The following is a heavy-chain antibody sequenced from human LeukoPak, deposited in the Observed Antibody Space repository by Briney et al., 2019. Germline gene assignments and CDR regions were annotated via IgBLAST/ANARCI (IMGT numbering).Heavy chain of an antibody. Sequence: SETLSLTCTVSGGSISSYYWSWIRQPAGKGLEWIGRIYTSGSTNYNPSLKSRVTMSVDTSKNQFSLKLSSVTAADTAVYYCVRGVVRGVYHGMDVWGQGTTVTVSS. D-gene: IGHD3-10*01. J-gene: IGHJ6*02. CDR2: IYTSGST. CDR3: VRGVVRGVYHGMDV. V-gene: IGHV4-4*07. CDR1: GGSISSYY.